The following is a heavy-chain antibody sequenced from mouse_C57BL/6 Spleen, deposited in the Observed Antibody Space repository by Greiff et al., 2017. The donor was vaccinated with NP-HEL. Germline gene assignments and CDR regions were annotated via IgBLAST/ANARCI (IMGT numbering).Heavy chain of an antibody. CDR3: ARGGNVDYFDV. D-gene: IGHD1-1*02. CDR2: INPGSGGT. CDR1: GYAFTNYL. J-gene: IGHJ1*03. V-gene: IGHV1-54*01. Sequence: QVQLQQSGAELVRPGTSVKVSCKASGYAFTNYLIEWVKQRPGQGLEWIGVINPGSGGTNYNEKFKGKATLTADKSSSTAYMQLSSLTSEDSAVYFCARGGNVDYFDVWGTGTTVTVSS.